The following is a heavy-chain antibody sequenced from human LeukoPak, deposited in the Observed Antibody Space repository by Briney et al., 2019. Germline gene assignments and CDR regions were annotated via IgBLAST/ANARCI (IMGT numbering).Heavy chain of an antibody. D-gene: IGHD3-16*02. CDR3: ARDREYYDYVWGSYRYTAIFDY. J-gene: IGHJ4*02. Sequence: ASVKVSCKASGYTFTGYYMHWVRQAPGQGLEWMGWINPNSGGTNYAQKFQGRVTMTRDTSISTAYMELSRLRSDDTAVYYCARDREYYDYVWGSYRYTAIFDYWGQGTLVTVSS. CDR2: INPNSGGT. V-gene: IGHV1-2*02. CDR1: GYTFTGYY.